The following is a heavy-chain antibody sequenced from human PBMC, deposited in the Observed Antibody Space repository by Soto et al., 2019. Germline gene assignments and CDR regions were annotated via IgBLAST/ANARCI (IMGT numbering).Heavy chain of an antibody. V-gene: IGHV1-18*01. CDR3: ARDEGNDYGDLDAFDI. CDR1: GYTFTSYG. CDR2: ISAYNGNT. J-gene: IGHJ3*02. Sequence: GKVSCKASGYTFTSYGISWVRQAPGQGLEWMGWISAYNGNTNYAQKLQGRVTMTTDTSTSTAYMELRSLRSDDTAVYYCARDEGNDYGDLDAFDIWGQGTMVTVSS. D-gene: IGHD4-17*01.